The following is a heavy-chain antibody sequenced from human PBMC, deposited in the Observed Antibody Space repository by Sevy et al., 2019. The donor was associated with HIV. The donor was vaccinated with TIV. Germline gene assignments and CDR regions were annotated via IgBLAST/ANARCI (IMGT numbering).Heavy chain of an antibody. J-gene: IGHJ3*02. CDR2: ISWNSGSI. V-gene: IGHV3-9*01. CDR1: GFTFDDYA. Sequence: GGSLRLSCAASGFTFDDYAMHWVRQAPGKGLEWVSGISWNSGSIGYADSVKGRFTISRDNAKNSLYLQMNSLRAEDTALYYCAKASRAYDYVWGSYRGDAFDIWGQGTMVTVSS. D-gene: IGHD3-16*02. CDR3: AKASRAYDYVWGSYRGDAFDI.